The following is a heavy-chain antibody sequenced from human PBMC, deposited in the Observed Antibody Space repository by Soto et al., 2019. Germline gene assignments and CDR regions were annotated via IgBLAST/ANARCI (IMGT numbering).Heavy chain of an antibody. CDR3: ARRIFDY. V-gene: IGHV1-18*04. CDR1: GYTFTSYG. CDR2: ISAYNGNT. Sequence: ASVKVSCKASGYTFTSYGISWVRQAPGQGLEWMGWISAYNGNTNYAQKLQGRVTMTTDTSKNTLYLQMNSLRAEDTAVYYCARRIFDYWGQGTLVTVSS. J-gene: IGHJ4*02. D-gene: IGHD2-15*01.